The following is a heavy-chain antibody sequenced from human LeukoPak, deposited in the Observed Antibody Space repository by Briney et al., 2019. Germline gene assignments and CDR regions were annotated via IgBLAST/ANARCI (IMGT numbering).Heavy chain of an antibody. J-gene: IGHJ4*02. CDR3: ARVSTGGGYRDY. D-gene: IGHD5-12*01. V-gene: IGHV3-21*01. CDR2: ISSSSSYI. CDR1: RFTLSSYS. Sequence: GGSLRLSCAASRFTLSSYSMNCVRQAPGKGLEWVSSISSSSSYIYDADSVKGRFTISRDNAKNSLYLQMNSLRVEDTAVYYCARVSTGGGYRDYWGQGTLVTVSS.